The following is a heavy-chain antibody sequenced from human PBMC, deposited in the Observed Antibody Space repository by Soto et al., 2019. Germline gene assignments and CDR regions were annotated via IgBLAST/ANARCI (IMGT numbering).Heavy chain of an antibody. CDR2: ISSSGSTI. V-gene: IGHV3-11*01. CDR1: GFTFSDYY. CDR3: AREGAIAAFDY. J-gene: IGHJ4*02. Sequence: GGSLRLSCAASGFTFSDYYMSWIRQAPGKGLEWVSYISSSGSTIYYAHPGKGRFTIYRDNAKNSLYLQMNSLGAEDTAVYYCAREGAIAAFDYWGQGTLVTVSS. D-gene: IGHD6-13*01.